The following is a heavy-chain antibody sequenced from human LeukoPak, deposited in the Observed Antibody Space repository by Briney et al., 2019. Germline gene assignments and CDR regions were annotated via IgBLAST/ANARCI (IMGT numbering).Heavy chain of an antibody. CDR2: ISNTGSTI. CDR1: GFTFSDYY. CDR3: ARDPYYYYYGMDV. V-gene: IGHV3-11*01. J-gene: IGHJ6*02. Sequence: GGSLRLSCAASGFTFSDYYMTWIRQAPGKGLEWVSYISNTGSTIYYADSVKGRFTISRDNTKNSLYLQMNSLRAEDTAVYYCARDPYYYYYGMDVWGQGTTVTVSS.